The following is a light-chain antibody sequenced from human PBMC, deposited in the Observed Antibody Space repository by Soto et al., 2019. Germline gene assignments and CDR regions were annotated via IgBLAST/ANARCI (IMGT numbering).Light chain of an antibody. CDR3: SSYAGSYTFV. V-gene: IGLV2-8*01. CDR2: EVN. Sequence: QSALTQPPSASGSPGQSVTISCTATSSDVGYYNSVCWHQQHPGKAPKLMIYEVNKRATGVPDRFSGSKSGNTASLTVSGLQAEDEADYYCSSYAGSYTFVFGTGTKVT. CDR1: SSDVGYYNS. J-gene: IGLJ1*01.